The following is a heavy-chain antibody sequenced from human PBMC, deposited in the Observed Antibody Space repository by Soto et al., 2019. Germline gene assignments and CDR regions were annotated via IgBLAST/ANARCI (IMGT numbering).Heavy chain of an antibody. D-gene: IGHD6-19*01. Sequence: ASVKVSCKASGYTFTSYDIDLVRQATGQVLELIVWMNPNIGNTCYSQKVQGRVTMAMDTSISAADMELSSLRSEETAVYYCAKGRVVAGFDYWGQGTLVTVSS. V-gene: IGHV1-8*01. CDR3: AKGRVVAGFDY. J-gene: IGHJ4*02. CDR1: GYTFTSYD. CDR2: MNPNIGNT.